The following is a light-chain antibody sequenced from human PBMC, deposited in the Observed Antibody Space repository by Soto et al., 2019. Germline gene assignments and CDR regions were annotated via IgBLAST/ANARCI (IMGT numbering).Light chain of an antibody. Sequence: EIVLTQSPATLSLSPGERATLSCRASQSASSYLAWYQQKPGQAPRLLIYDASNRATGIPARFSGSGSGTDFTLTISSLEPEDCAVYYCQQCSSWPLTFGGGTKVEIK. CDR1: QSASSY. CDR3: QQCSSWPLT. J-gene: IGKJ4*01. V-gene: IGKV3-11*01. CDR2: DAS.